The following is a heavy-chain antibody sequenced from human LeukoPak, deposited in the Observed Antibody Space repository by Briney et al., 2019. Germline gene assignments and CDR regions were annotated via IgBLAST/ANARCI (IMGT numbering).Heavy chain of an antibody. CDR2: IYPGDSDT. Sequence: GESLKISCKGSGYSFTSYWIGWVRQMPGKGLEWMGIIYPGDSDTRYSPSFQGQVTTSADKSISTAYLQWSSLKASDTAMYYCARQLQLTYYYDSSGPNWFDPWGQGTLVTVSS. CDR3: ARQLQLTYYYDSSGPNWFDP. D-gene: IGHD3-22*01. CDR1: GYSFTSYW. J-gene: IGHJ5*02. V-gene: IGHV5-51*01.